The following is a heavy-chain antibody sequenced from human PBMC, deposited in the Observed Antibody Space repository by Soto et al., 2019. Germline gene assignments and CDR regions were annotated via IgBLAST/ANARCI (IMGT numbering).Heavy chain of an antibody. CDR1: GFTFTRYS. CDR3: ARESEDLTSNFDY. V-gene: IGHV3-21*06. J-gene: IGHJ4*02. CDR2: ISSTTNYI. Sequence: GGFLRLSCAASGFTFTRYSMNWVRQAPGKGLEWVSSISSTTNYIYYGDSMKGRFTISRDNAKNSLYLEMNSLRAEDTAVYYCARESEDLTSNFDYWGQGTLVTVSS.